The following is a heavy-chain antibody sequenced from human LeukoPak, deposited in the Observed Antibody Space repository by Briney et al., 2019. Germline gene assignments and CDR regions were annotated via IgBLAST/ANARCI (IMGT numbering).Heavy chain of an antibody. CDR2: IHSGGIT. CDR3: ARSIPAAGIDF. V-gene: IGHV3-53*01. CDR1: GFTISSNY. Sequence: GGSLRLSCAASGFTISSNYMSWVRQAPRKGLEWVSVIHSGGITYYADSVKGRFTISRDNSKNTLYLQMNSLRAEDTAVYYCARSIPAAGIDFWGQGTLVTVSS. D-gene: IGHD2-2*01. J-gene: IGHJ4*02.